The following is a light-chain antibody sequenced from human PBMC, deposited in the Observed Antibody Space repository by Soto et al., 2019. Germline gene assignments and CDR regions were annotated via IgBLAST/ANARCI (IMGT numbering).Light chain of an antibody. Sequence: NFMLTQPHSVSESPGKTVTISCTRSSGSIASNYVQWYQQRPGSAPTTVIYEDNQRPSGVPDRFSGSIDSSSNSASLTISGLKTEEEADSYSQSYNSSNGGVFGGGP. V-gene: IGLV6-57*04. J-gene: IGLJ2*01. CDR2: EDN. CDR3: QSYNSSNGGV. CDR1: SGSIASNY.